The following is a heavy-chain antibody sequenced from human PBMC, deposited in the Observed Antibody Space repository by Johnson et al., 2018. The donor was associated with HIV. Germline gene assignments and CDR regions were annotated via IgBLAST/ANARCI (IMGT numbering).Heavy chain of an antibody. CDR2: ISYDGSNK. V-gene: IGHV3-30*03. D-gene: IGHD2-2*01. J-gene: IGHJ3*01. CDR3: ARGYCTSSSHCDAFDL. Sequence: QVQLVESGGGVVQPGRSLRLSCETSRFTFDDYAMHWVRQAPGKGLEWVAVISYDGSNKYYADSVKGRFTISRDNSKNTLYLQMNSLRAEDTAVYFCARGYCTSSSHCDAFDLWGQGTMVTVSS. CDR1: RFTFDDYA.